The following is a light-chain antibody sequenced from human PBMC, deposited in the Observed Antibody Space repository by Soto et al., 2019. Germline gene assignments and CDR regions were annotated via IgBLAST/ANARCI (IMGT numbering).Light chain of an antibody. CDR2: DVS. CDR3: ASYTTSSTDV. Sequence: QSVLTQPASVSGSPGQSIAISCTGTSSDVGGYSYVSWYQQQPGKAPKLVISDVSNRPSGVSDRFSGSKSGNTASLTISGLQTEDEDDYYCASYTTSSTDVFGTGTKLTVL. V-gene: IGLV2-14*01. CDR1: SSDVGGYSY. J-gene: IGLJ1*01.